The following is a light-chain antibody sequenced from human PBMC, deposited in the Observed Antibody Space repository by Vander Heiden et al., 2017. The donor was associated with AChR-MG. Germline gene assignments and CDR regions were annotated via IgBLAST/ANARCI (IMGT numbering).Light chain of an antibody. CDR2: EDN. J-gene: IGLJ2*01. Sequence: NFMLTQPHSVSQSPGKTVTIPCNRSSGSIASNYVQWYQQRPGSAPTTMIYEDNRRPSGVPDRFSGSIDSSSNSASLTISGLKTEDEADYYCQSYDSSDVVFGGGTKLTVL. CDR3: QSYDSSDVV. CDR1: SGSIASNY. V-gene: IGLV6-57*04.